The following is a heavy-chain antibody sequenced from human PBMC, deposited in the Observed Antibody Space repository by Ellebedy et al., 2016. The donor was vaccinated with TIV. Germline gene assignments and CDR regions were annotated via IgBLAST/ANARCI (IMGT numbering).Heavy chain of an antibody. V-gene: IGHV4-39*07. D-gene: IGHD5-24*01. J-gene: IGHJ4*02. CDR1: GDSISSSSYY. Sequence: MPGGSLRLSCTVSGDSISSSSYYWGWIRQPPGKGLEWIGNIYYSGSTSYNPSLKSRVTMSVATSKNQFSLKLTSVTAADTAVYFCARESKGRWLERGGAFDYWGQGTLVSVSS. CDR3: ARESKGRWLERGGAFDY. CDR2: IYYSGST.